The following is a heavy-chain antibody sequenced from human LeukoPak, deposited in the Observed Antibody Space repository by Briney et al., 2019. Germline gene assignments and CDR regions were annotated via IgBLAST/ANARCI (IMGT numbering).Heavy chain of an antibody. CDR3: ARDPYDFWSGPYFDY. J-gene: IGHJ4*02. CDR2: INSDGSST. V-gene: IGHV3-74*01. D-gene: IGHD3-3*01. Sequence: GGSLRLSCAASGFTFSAYWMHWVRQSPGKGLVWDSRINSDGSSTDYADSVKGRFTISRDNAKNSLYLQMNSLRAEDTAVYYCARDPYDFWSGPYFDYWGQGTLVTVSS. CDR1: GFTFSAYW.